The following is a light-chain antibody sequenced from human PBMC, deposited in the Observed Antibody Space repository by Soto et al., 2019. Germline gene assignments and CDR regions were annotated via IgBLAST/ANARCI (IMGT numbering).Light chain of an antibody. V-gene: IGLV3-9*01. CDR3: QVWDSSPHVV. CDR1: NIGSKN. J-gene: IGLJ2*01. CDR2: RDS. Sequence: SSELTQPLSVSVALGQTARITCGGNNIGSKNVHWYQQKPGQAPVLVMYRDSNRPSGIPERFSGSNSGNTATLTISRAQAGDEADYYCQVWDSSPHVVFGGGTKLTVL.